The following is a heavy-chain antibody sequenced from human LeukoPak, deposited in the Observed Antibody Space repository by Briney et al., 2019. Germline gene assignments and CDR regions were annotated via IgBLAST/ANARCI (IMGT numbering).Heavy chain of an antibody. CDR1: GGSLSGYY. CDR3: ARRARFAGIAAAYPRRDGKYYFDY. D-gene: IGHD6-13*01. CDR2: SNNSGST. J-gene: IGHJ4*02. Sequence: SQCLSLACAVYGGSLSGYYCSWVRQPPGKGLEWIGESNNSGSTNYNPSLKSRVTISVDTSKNQFSLKLSSVTAADTAVYYCARRARFAGIAAAYPRRDGKYYFDYWGQGTLVTVSS. V-gene: IGHV4-34*01.